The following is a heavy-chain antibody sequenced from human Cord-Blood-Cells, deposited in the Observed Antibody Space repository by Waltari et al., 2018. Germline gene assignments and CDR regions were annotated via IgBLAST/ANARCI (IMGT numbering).Heavy chain of an antibody. D-gene: IGHD1-26*01. CDR2: SIPILGTA. CDR1: GGTFSSYA. V-gene: IGHV1-69*01. J-gene: IGHJ4*02. Sequence: QVQLVQSGAEVKKPGSSVKVSCKASGGTFSSYAISWVRQAPGQGLEWMGGSIPILGTANYEREFQGRVTITADESTSTAYMELGSLRSEDTAVYYGARQTGYRGSYPDYWGQGTLGTVSS. CDR3: ARQTGYRGSYPDY.